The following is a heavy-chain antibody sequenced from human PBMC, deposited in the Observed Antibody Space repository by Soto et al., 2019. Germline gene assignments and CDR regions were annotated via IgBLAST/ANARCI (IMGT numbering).Heavy chain of an antibody. Sequence: SETLSLTCAVSGGSISSSNWWSWVRQPPGKGLEWIGEIYHSGSTNYNPSLKSRVTISVDKSKNQFSLKLSSVTAADTAVYYCARGRAVVTASSYYYYGMDVWGQGTTVTVSS. J-gene: IGHJ6*02. V-gene: IGHV4-4*02. CDR3: ARGRAVVTASSYYYYGMDV. CDR1: GGSISSSNW. CDR2: IYHSGST. D-gene: IGHD2-21*02.